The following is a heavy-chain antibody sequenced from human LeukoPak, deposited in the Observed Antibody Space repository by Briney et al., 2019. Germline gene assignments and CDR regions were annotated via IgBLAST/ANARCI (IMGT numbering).Heavy chain of an antibody. V-gene: IGHV3-30*03. J-gene: IGHJ4*02. CDR1: GFTFSSYV. D-gene: IGHD6-13*01. Sequence: GRSLRLSCAASGFTFSSYVMHWVRQAPGKGLEWVALISNDGSTKYYADSLKGRFTLSRDNSKNTLYLQINSLRPEDTAVYYCVTGQQPIDYWGQGTLVTVSS. CDR3: VTGQQPIDY. CDR2: ISNDGSTK.